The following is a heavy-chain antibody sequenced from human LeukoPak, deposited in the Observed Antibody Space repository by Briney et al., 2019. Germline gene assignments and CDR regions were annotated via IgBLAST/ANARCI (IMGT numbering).Heavy chain of an antibody. CDR3: ARFRYSGYERDY. CDR2: INHSGST. J-gene: IGHJ4*02. Sequence: SETLSLTCAVYGGSFSGYYWSWIRQPPGKGLEWIGEINHSGSTNYNPSLKSRVTISVDTSKNQFSLKLSSVTAADTAVYYCARFRYSGYERDYWGQGTLVTVSS. V-gene: IGHV4-34*01. D-gene: IGHD5-12*01. CDR1: GGSFSGYY.